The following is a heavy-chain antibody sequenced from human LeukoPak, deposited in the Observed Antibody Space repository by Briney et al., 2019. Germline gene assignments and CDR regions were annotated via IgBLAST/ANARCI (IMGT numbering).Heavy chain of an antibody. D-gene: IGHD5-24*01. CDR2: IYYSGST. Sequence: SETLSLTCTVSGGSISSYYWSWIRQPPGKGLEWIGYIYYSGSTNYNPSLKSRVTISVDTSKNQFSLRLSSVTAADTAVYYCARHQAPLEDHDAFDIWGQGTMVTVSS. CDR3: ARHQAPLEDHDAFDI. J-gene: IGHJ3*02. V-gene: IGHV4-59*08. CDR1: GGSISSYY.